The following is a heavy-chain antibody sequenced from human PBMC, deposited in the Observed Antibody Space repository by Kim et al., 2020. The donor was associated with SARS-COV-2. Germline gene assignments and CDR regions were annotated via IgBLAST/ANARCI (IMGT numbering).Heavy chain of an antibody. V-gene: IGHV5-51*01. J-gene: IGHJ1*01. CDR2: IYPNDFLT. D-gene: IGHD2-15*01. Sequence: GESLKISCETSGYTFNNYWIGWVRQMPGKGLEWMGIIYPNDFLTKYSPSFEGQVTISVDRSIHTAYLRWGALKASDSAIYYCVRRGPQAAEHLQYWGQGTLVNVSS. CDR3: VRRGPQAAEHLQY. CDR1: GYTFNNYW.